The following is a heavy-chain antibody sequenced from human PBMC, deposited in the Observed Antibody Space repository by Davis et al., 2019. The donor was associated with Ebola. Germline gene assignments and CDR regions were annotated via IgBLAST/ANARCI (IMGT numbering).Heavy chain of an antibody. CDR2: IKQDGSEK. CDR3: ARDWRFLEWFAFDY. Sequence: GESLKISCAASGFTFRSSWLSWVRQAPGKGLEWVANIKQDGSEKYYVDSVKGRFTISRDNAKNSLYLQMNSLRAEDTAVYYCARDWRFLEWFAFDYWGQGTLVTVSS. J-gene: IGHJ4*02. V-gene: IGHV3-7*03. CDR1: GFTFRSSW. D-gene: IGHD3-3*01.